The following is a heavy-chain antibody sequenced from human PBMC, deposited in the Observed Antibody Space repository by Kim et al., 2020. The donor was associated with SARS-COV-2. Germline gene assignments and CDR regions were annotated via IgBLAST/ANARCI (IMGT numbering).Heavy chain of an antibody. CDR2: MTGGGGST. CDR1: GFSFSTSA. D-gene: IGHD3-16*01. Sequence: GGSLRLSCAASGFSFSTSAMSWVRQAPGKGLEWVSSMTGGGGSTYYVDSVKGRFTFSRDNSKSTLYLEMNSLRAEDTAIYYCAKGGLRGSNFDYWGQGTL. V-gene: IGHV3-23*01. CDR3: AKGGLRGSNFDY. J-gene: IGHJ4*02.